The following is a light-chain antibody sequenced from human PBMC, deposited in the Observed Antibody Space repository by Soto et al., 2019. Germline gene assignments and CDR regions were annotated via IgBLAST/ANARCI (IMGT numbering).Light chain of an antibody. J-gene: IGKJ4*01. CDR1: QSISTF. CDR3: QESFTTRPT. Sequence: DIQMTQSPSSLSASVGDRVTITCRASQSISTFLNWYQQKPGKAPSLLIFAASSLQSGVPSRFSGSGSGTDFTLTISCLQPEDFATYYCQESFTTRPTFGGGAKVEIK. CDR2: AAS. V-gene: IGKV1-39*01.